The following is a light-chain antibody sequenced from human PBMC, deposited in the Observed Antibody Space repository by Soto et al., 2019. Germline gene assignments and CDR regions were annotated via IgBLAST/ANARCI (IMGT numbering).Light chain of an antibody. CDR2: EVS. CDR3: NSHKSSNSYV. V-gene: IGLV2-18*02. J-gene: IGLJ1*01. CDR1: SSDVGSYNR. Sequence: QSALTQPPSVSGSPGQSVTISCTGTSSDVGSYNRVSWYQQPPGTAPKLMIYEVSNRPSGVPDRFSGSKSGNTASLTISGLQPEDEDDYYCNSHKSSNSYVFGTGTKVTVL.